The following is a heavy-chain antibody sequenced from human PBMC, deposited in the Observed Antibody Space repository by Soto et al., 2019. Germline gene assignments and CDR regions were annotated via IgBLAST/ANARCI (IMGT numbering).Heavy chain of an antibody. J-gene: IGHJ5*02. D-gene: IGHD2-2*01. V-gene: IGHV3-53*01. CDR1: GFTVSNTY. Sequence: PXESLRLSCAASGFTVSNTYMTGVRQPPGKGLECVSVIYTAGGTNYADSVKGRFIISRDNSKNTLYLQMNSLRAEDTAVYYCARALPVAKGGFDPWGQGTLVTVS. CDR2: IYTAGGT. CDR3: ARALPVAKGGFDP.